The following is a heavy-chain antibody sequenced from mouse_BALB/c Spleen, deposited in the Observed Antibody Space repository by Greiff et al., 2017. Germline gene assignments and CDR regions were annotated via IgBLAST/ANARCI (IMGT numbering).Heavy chain of an antibody. CDR2: IDPENGNT. Sequence: EVQRVESGAELVRPGALVKLSCKASGFNIKDYYMHWVKQRPEQGLEWIGWIDPENGNTIYDPKFQGKASITADTSSNTAYLQLSSLTSEDTAVYYCARGYGYDKEYYYAMDYWGQGTSVTVSS. D-gene: IGHD2-2*01. V-gene: IGHV14-1*02. CDR3: ARGYGYDKEYYYAMDY. J-gene: IGHJ4*01. CDR1: GFNIKDYY.